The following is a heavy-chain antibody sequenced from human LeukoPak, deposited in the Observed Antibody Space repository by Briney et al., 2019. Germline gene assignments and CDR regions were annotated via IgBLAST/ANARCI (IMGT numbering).Heavy chain of an antibody. Sequence: GASVKVSCKASGDTFSSYAFSWVRQAPGQGLEWMGAIIPMSGTTNYAQNFQGRVTITSDESTRTVYLEVTSLRSEDTALYYCARSNNVFFAGDHWGQGTLVTVSS. D-gene: IGHD1/OR15-1a*01. CDR1: GDTFSSYA. V-gene: IGHV1-69*13. CDR2: IIPMSGTT. CDR3: ARSNNVFFAGDH. J-gene: IGHJ4*02.